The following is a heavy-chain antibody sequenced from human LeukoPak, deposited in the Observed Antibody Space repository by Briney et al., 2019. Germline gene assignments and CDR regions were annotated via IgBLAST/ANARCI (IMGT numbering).Heavy chain of an antibody. D-gene: IGHD5-24*01. V-gene: IGHV1-46*01. J-gene: IGHJ4*02. CDR3: AGDGIIDGYPGY. Sequence: ASVKVSCKASGYTFTSYYMHWVRQAPGQGLEWMGIINPSGGSTSYAQKFQGRVTMTRDTSTSTVYMELSSLRSEDTAAYYCAGDGIIDGYPGYWGQGNLVTVSS. CDR1: GYTFTSYY. CDR2: INPSGGST.